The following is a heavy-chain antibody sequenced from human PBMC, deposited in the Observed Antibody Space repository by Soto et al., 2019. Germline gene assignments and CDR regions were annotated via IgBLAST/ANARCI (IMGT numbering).Heavy chain of an antibody. CDR1: GYSFTSYW. J-gene: IGHJ6*02. CDR2: IDPSDSYT. Sequence: GESLKISCKGSGYSFTSYWISWVRQMPGKGLEWMGRIDPSDSYTNYSPSSQGHVTISADKSISTAYLQWSSLKASDTAMYYCARFGGDIVVVPAAMGYYYYGMDVWGQGTTVTVSS. D-gene: IGHD2-2*01. V-gene: IGHV5-10-1*01. CDR3: ARFGGDIVVVPAAMGYYYYGMDV.